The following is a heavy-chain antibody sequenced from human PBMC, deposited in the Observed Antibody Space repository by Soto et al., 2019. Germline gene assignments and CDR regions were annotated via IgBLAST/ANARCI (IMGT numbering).Heavy chain of an antibody. J-gene: IGHJ3*02. CDR3: ARPHRVPGTLAFDI. V-gene: IGHV1-69*01. CDR2: IIPIFGTA. CDR1: GGTFSSYA. Sequence: QVQLVQSGAEVKKPGSSVKVSCKASGGTFSSYAISWVRQAPGQGLEWMGGIIPIFGTANYAQKFQGRVTITADEATSTADMELSSLRSEDTAVYYCARPHRVPGTLAFDIWGQGTMVTVSS. D-gene: IGHD3-10*01.